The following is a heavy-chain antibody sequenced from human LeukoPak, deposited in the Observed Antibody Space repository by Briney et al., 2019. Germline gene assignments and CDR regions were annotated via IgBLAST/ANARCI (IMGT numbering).Heavy chain of an antibody. CDR2: ITSSSSNI. J-gene: IGHJ4*02. CDR3: ARDLQIPAHGYSVDY. D-gene: IGHD2-2*01. Sequence: AGSLRLSCAASGFTFSSYEMNWVRQAPGKGLEWVSYITSSSSNIYYADSVKGRFTISRDNAKNSLYLQLNSLRDEDTAVYYCARDLQIPAHGYSVDYWGQGTLVTVSS. V-gene: IGHV3-48*03. CDR1: GFTFSSYE.